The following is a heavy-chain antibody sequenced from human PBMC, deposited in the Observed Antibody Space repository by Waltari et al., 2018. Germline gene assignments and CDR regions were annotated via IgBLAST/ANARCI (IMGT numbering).Heavy chain of an antibody. CDR3: ARGLHCSSTSCYFGWFDP. CDR1: GGSISSGDYY. Sequence: QVQMQESGPGLVKPSQTLSLTCTVSGGSISSGDYYWSWIRQPPGKGLEWIGYIYYSGSTYYNPSLKSRVTISVDTSKNQFSLKLSSVTAADTAVYYCARGLHCSSTSCYFGWFDPWGQGTLVTVSS. CDR2: IYYSGST. V-gene: IGHV4-30-4*08. J-gene: IGHJ5*02. D-gene: IGHD2-2*01.